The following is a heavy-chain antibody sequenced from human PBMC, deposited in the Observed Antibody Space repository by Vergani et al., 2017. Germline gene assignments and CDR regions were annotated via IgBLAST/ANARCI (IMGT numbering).Heavy chain of an antibody. CDR2: IDHTGRP. J-gene: IGHJ6*03. CDR1: GGSFTSYH. V-gene: IGHV4-34*01. Sequence: QVQLQQWGGGLLKPSETQSLTCVVNGGSFTSYHWTWIRQSPGEVLEWVGDIDHTGRPDYNPSLKSRLTMSVDKSRNQFSLTLNSVTATDTAIYFCARVNTETNGHLYYYYYMDVWGQGTAVTVS. D-gene: IGHD4-11*01. CDR3: ARVNTETNGHLYYYYYMDV.